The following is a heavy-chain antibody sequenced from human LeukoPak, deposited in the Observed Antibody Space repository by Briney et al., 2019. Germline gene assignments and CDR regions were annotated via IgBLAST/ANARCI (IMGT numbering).Heavy chain of an antibody. CDR1: GFTFSTST. V-gene: IGHV1-58*01. CDR2: IVGGSGKT. D-gene: IGHD2-21*02. Sequence: GTLVKVSCKASGFTFSTSTVEWVRQARGQRLGWIGWIVGGSGKTNYAQKFHERIIFTRDMSTSTAYMELSSLTSEDTAVYYCAADPGHPHDLPSYWGQGTLVTVSS. CDR3: AADPGHPHDLPSY. J-gene: IGHJ4*02.